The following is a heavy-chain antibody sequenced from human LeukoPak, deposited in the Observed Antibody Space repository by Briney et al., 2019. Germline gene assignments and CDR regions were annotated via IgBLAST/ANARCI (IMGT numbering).Heavy chain of an antibody. CDR2: ISHSGST. V-gene: IGHV4-30-2*02. CDR3: ARARGFGEVDI. CDR1: DESISNSAYY. J-gene: IGHJ3*02. Sequence: PSETLSLICTVSDESISNSAYYWAWLRQPPGKGLGCIGYISHSGSTYYHPSLKSRVTISVDTSKNQFSLKLSSVTAAVTAVYYCARARGFGEVDIWGQGTMVTVSS. D-gene: IGHD3-10*01.